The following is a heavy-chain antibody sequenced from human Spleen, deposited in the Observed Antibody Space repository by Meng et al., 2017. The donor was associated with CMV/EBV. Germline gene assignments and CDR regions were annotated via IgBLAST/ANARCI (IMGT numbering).Heavy chain of an antibody. CDR2: ISAYNGNT. CDR1: GYTFTSYG. CDR3: ARRSSSKGARYYYGMDV. D-gene: IGHD6-6*01. Sequence: ASLKVSCKASGYTFTSYGISWVRQAPGQGLEWMGWISAYNGNTNYAQKLQGRVTMTTDTSTSTAYMELRSLRSDDTAVYYCARRSSSKGARYYYGMDVWGQGTTVTVSS. J-gene: IGHJ6*02. V-gene: IGHV1-18*01.